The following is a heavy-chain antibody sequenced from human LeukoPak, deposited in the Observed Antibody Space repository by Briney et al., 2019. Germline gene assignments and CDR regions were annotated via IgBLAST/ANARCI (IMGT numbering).Heavy chain of an antibody. D-gene: IGHD6-13*01. CDR1: GFTFSSYS. J-gene: IGHJ4*02. CDR2: ISAISSSST. V-gene: IGHV3-48*04. CDR3: ARLEEQQLVRDY. Sequence: PGGSLRLSCAASGFTFSSYSMDWVRQAPGKGLEWVSYISAISSSSTYYADSVKGRFTISRDNAKNSLYLQMNSLRAEDTAVYYCARLEEQQLVRDYWGQGTLVTVSS.